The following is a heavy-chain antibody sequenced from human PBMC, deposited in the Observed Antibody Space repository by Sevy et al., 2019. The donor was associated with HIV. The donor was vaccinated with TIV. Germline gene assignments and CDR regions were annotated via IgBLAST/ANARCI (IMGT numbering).Heavy chain of an antibody. D-gene: IGHD1-26*01. Sequence: GGSLRLSCAASGFTFSNYAMHWVRQAPGKGLEWVAVISYDGSNKYYEDSVRGRFTISRDSSKNTLYLQMNSLRPEDTAVYYCARDLEVYGGWEQTSQGMDVWGQGTTVTVSS. J-gene: IGHJ6*02. CDR2: ISYDGSNK. V-gene: IGHV3-30-3*01. CDR3: ARDLEVYGGWEQTSQGMDV. CDR1: GFTFSNYA.